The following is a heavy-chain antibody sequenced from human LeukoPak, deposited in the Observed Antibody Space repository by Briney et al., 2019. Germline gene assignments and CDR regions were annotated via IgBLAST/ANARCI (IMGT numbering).Heavy chain of an antibody. CDR2: INSDGSST. CDR1: GFTFSSYW. J-gene: IGHJ4*02. V-gene: IGHV3-74*01. Sequence: PGGSLRLSCAASGFTFSSYWMHWVRQAPGKGLVWVSDINSDGSSTNYADSVKGRFTISRDNAKNSLYLQMDSLRAEDTAVYYCATDQAYSFDYWGQGTLVTVSS. CDR3: ATDQAYSFDY. D-gene: IGHD4-11*01.